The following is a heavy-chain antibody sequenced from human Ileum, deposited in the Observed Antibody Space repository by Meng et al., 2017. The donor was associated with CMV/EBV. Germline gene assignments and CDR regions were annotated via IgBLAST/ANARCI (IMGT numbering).Heavy chain of an antibody. D-gene: IGHD2-15*01. J-gene: IGHJ4*02. CDR2: IDPSGESP. CDR3: ARDTPGEDKWD. CDR1: GYSFTNSY. Sequence: ASVNVSCKTFGYSFTNSYFHWVRQAPGQGLEWMARIDPSGESPTFAQNFQGRVTMTRDTSTTTVYLDLTSLTPGDTAIYYCARDTPGEDKWDWGQGTLVTVSS. V-gene: IGHV1-46*01.